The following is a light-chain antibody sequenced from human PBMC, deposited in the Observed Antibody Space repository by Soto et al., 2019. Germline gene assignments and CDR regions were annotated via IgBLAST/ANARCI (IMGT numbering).Light chain of an antibody. CDR2: AAS. J-gene: IGKJ2*01. CDR3: QQYYSYPYN. CDR1: QGISSY. V-gene: IGKV1-8*01. Sequence: SXLSASTGDIVTITCRSSQGISSYLAWYQQKPGKAPKLLIYAASTLQSGVPSRFSGSGSGTDFTLTISCLQSEDFATYYCQQYYSYPYNYGQGTRWISN.